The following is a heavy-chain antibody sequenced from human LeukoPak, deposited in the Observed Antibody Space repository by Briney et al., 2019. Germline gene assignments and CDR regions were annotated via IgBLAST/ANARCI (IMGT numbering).Heavy chain of an antibody. V-gene: IGHV4-59*01. CDR3: AREPAAILGYYYYMDV. D-gene: IGHD2-2*02. CDR1: GGSISSYY. J-gene: IGHJ6*03. CDR2: IYYSGST. Sequence: PSETLSLNCTVSGGSISSYYWSWIRQPPGKGLEWIGYIYYSGSTNYNPSLKSRVTISVDTSKNQFSLKLSSVTAADTAVYYCAREPAAILGYYYYMDVWGKGTTVTVSS.